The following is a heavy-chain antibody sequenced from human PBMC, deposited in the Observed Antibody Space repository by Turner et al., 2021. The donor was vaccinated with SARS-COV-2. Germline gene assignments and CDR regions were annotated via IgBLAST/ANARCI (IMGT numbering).Heavy chain of an antibody. CDR1: GDSISSSAFY. Sequence: QLQLQESGPGLVKPSETLSLTCTVSGDSISSSAFYWGWVRQPPGKGLEWIGAIYYSGNTYYNPSLKSRLTISFDRSRNQFSVRLRSVTAADTAVYYCVRLPDYDILTKWGQGTLVTVSS. D-gene: IGHD3-9*01. J-gene: IGHJ4*02. CDR3: VRLPDYDILTK. V-gene: IGHV4-39*01. CDR2: IYYSGNT.